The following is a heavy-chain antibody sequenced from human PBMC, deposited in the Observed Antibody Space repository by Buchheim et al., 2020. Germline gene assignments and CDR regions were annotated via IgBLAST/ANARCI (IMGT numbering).Heavy chain of an antibody. J-gene: IGHJ5*02. CDR1: GGSFSGYY. D-gene: IGHD5-12*01. Sequence: QVQLQQWGAGLLKPSETLPLTCAVYGGSFSGYYWSWIRQPPGKGLEWIGEINHSGSTNYNPSLKSRVTITVDTSKNQFSLKLSSVTAADTAVYYCAREGGYDGTGGWFEPWGQGTL. CDR2: INHSGST. V-gene: IGHV4-34*01. CDR3: AREGGYDGTGGWFEP.